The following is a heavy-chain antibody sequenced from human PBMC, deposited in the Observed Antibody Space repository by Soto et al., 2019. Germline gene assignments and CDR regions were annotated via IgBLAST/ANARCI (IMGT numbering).Heavy chain of an antibody. D-gene: IGHD3-3*01. CDR1: GFTFSNYV. V-gene: IGHV3-23*01. CDR3: TKGGDSWSGYSHY. Sequence: EVQLLESGGGLVQPGGSLRLSCAASGFTFSNYVVSWVRQAPGKGLEWVSGISGSGGSSYSAGSVKGRFTISSDNSKNTLFLQMNSPAVEDTAVYYRTKGGDSWSGYSHYWGQGTLVTVSS. CDR2: ISGSGGSS. J-gene: IGHJ4*02.